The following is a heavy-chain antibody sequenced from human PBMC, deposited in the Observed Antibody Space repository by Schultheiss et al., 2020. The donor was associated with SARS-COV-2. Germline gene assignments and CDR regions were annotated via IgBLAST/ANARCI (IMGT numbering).Heavy chain of an antibody. CDR2: IYYTGST. J-gene: IGHJ5*02. V-gene: IGHV4-31*03. CDR3: ARAGYSSSNWFDP. D-gene: IGHD6-6*01. Sequence: SETLSLTCTVSGGSISSGGHYWSWIRQLPGKGLEWIGYIYYTGSTYYNPSLKSRVTISVDTSENQFSLKVSSVTAADTAVYYCARAGYSSSNWFDPWGQGTLVTVSS. CDR1: GGSISSGGHY.